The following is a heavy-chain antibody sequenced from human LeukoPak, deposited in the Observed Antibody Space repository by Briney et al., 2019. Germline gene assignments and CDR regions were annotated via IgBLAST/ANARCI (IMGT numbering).Heavy chain of an antibody. CDR1: GGTFSSYA. CDR2: INPNSGGT. CDR3: ARVVSMVKYCSSTSCYTFGY. V-gene: IGHV1-2*02. D-gene: IGHD2-2*02. J-gene: IGHJ4*02. Sequence: ASVKVSCKASGGTFSSYAISWVRQAPGQGLEWMGWINPNSGGTNYAQKFQGRVTMTRDTSISTAYMELSRLRSDDTAVYYCARVVSMVKYCSSTSCYTFGYWGQGTLVTVSS.